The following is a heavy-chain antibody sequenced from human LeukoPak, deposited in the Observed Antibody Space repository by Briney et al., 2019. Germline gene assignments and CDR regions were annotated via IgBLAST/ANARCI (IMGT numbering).Heavy chain of an antibody. CDR1: GYTFTSYG. CDR2: ISAYNGNT. Sequence: GASVKVSCKASGYTFTSYGISWVRQAPGQGLERMGWISAYNGNTNYAQKLQGRVTMATDTSTSTAYMELRSLRSDDTAVYYCARDPRAGYYSDYWGQGTLVTVSS. V-gene: IGHV1-18*01. J-gene: IGHJ4*02. D-gene: IGHD3-22*01. CDR3: ARDPRAGYYSDY.